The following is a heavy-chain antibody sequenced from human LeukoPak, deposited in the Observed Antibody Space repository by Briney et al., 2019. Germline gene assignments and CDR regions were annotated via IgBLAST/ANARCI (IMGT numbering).Heavy chain of an antibody. CDR3: ARTTEGYAGGPGYSYYYYMDV. Sequence: PSETLSLTCTVSGGSISSYYWSWIRQPPGKGLEWIGYIHYSGSTHYNPSLKSRVTISVDTSKNQVSLKLRSVTAADTAVYYCARTTEGYAGGPGYSYYYYMDVWGRGTTVTVSS. J-gene: IGHJ6*03. V-gene: IGHV4-59*01. CDR1: GGSISSYY. D-gene: IGHD5-12*01. CDR2: IHYSGST.